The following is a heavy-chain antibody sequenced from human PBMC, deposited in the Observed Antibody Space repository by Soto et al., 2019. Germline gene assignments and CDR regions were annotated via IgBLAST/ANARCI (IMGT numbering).Heavy chain of an antibody. CDR1: GGSISSGGYY. V-gene: IGHV4-31*03. J-gene: IGHJ5*02. CDR3: ARDCNFIVGGRFDP. D-gene: IGHD1-26*01. Sequence: QVQLQESGPGLVKPSQTLSLTCTVSGGSISSGGYYWSWIRQHPGKGLEWIGYIYYSGSTYYNPSLKSRVAISLDPSKDQLPRQLSSVTAADPAVYYCARDCNFIVGGRFDPWGQVTLVTVSS. CDR2: IYYSGST.